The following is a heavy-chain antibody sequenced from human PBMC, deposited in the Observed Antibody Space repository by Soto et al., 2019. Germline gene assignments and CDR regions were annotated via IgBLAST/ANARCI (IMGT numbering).Heavy chain of an antibody. Sequence: EVQLVESGGGLVQPGGSLRLSCAASGFTLRGRSMHWVRQAPGKGLVWVSGIDNAGTDSTYADSVKGRVTSSRVNAKNMLYLQMNRPRVEDTAVYYCARGWFGPDVWGKGTTVTVSS. CDR1: GFTLRGRS. CDR2: IDNAGTDS. D-gene: IGHD3-10*01. V-gene: IGHV3-74*01. CDR3: ARGWFGPDV. J-gene: IGHJ6*04.